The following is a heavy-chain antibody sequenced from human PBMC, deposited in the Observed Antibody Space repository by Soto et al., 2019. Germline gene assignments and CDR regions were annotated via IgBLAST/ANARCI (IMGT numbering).Heavy chain of an antibody. J-gene: IGHJ5*02. CDR3: VKEMPPHWDDDH. V-gene: IGHV3-30*18. Sequence: QVQLVESGGGVVQPGRSLRLSCAASGFTFNTYGMHWVRQAPGKGLEWVAIISHDGSNKYYADSVKGRFTISRDNSKNSLSLQMDSLRTEDKAIYYWVKEMPPHWDDDHWGQGTLFTVSS. CDR1: GFTFNTYG. CDR2: ISHDGSNK. D-gene: IGHD1-26*01.